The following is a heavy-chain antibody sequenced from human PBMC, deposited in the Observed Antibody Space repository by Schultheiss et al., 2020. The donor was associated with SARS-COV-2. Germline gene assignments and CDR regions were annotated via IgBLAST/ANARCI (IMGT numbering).Heavy chain of an antibody. D-gene: IGHD3-16*01. V-gene: IGHV4-34*01. Sequence: SQTLSLTCAVYGGSFSGYYWSWIRQPPGKGLEWIGEINHSGSTNYNPSLKSRVTISADTSKNQFSLKLSSVTAADTVVYYCAREGGWFDPWGQGTLVTVSS. CDR1: GGSFSGYY. CDR3: AREGGWFDP. CDR2: INHSGST. J-gene: IGHJ5*02.